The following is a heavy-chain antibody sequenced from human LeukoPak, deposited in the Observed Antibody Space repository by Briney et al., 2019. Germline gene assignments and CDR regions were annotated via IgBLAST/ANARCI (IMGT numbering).Heavy chain of an antibody. CDR1: GFTFSNYA. Sequence: GGSLRLSCVASGFTFSNYAIHWVRQAPGKGLEWVAVISYDGSDKYYADSVKGRFTISRDNSKNTLYLQMNSLRAEDTAVYYRAKDPRRYSRTGGYFDYWGQGTLVTVSS. D-gene: IGHD6-13*01. V-gene: IGHV3-30*04. J-gene: IGHJ4*02. CDR2: ISYDGSDK. CDR3: AKDPRRYSRTGGYFDY.